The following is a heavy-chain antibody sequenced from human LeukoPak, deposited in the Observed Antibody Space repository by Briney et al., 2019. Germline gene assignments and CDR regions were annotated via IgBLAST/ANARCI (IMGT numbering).Heavy chain of an antibody. CDR1: GFTFSSYS. J-gene: IGHJ4*02. CDR3: ASSGSYRFDY. Sequence: GGSLRLSCAASGFTFSSYSMNWDRQAPGKGLGWVSHITASGTAMFYADSVKGRFAISRDNAKNSLYLQMNSLRDEDTAVYYCASSGSYRFDYWGQGTLVTVSS. V-gene: IGHV3-48*02. CDR2: ITASGTAM. D-gene: IGHD1-26*01.